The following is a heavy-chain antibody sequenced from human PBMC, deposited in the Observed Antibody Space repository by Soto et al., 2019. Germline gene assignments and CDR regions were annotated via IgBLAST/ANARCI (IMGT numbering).Heavy chain of an antibody. CDR1: GFTFGDYA. V-gene: IGHV3-49*04. J-gene: IGHJ6*02. CDR3: TSINSYGYGYYYGMDV. D-gene: IGHD5-18*01. Sequence: LRLSCTASGFTFGDYAMSWVRQAPGKGLEWVGFIRSKAYGGTTEYAASVKGRFTISRDDSKSIAYLQMNSLKTEDTAVYYCTSINSYGYGYYYGMDVWGQGTTVTVSS. CDR2: IRSKAYGGTT.